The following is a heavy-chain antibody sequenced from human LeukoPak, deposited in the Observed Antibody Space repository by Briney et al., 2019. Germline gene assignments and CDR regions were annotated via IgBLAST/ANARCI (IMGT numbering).Heavy chain of an antibody. CDR2: INSGGSST. Sequence: GGSLRLSSAASGFTFSIYWRHWVRQAPGNGLMWVSRINSGGSSTSCADSVKGRFTISRDNPKNTLYLQINSLRPEDTAVYYCIRGAPTTFDYWAREPWSPSPQ. D-gene: IGHD1-14*01. CDR1: GFTFSIYW. V-gene: IGHV3-74*01. J-gene: IGHJ4*02. CDR3: IRGAPTTFDY.